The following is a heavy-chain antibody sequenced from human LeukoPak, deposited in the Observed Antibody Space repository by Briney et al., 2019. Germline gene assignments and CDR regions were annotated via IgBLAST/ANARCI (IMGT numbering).Heavy chain of an antibody. Sequence: PGGSLRLSCAASGFTFSSYAMSWVRQAPGKGLEWVSAISGSGGSTYYADSVKGRFTISRDNSKNTLYLQMNSLRAEDTAVYYCATEGFIVVVPAALPDYWGQGTLVTVSS. CDR2: ISGSGGST. CDR3: ATEGFIVVVPAALPDY. CDR1: GFTFSSYA. D-gene: IGHD2-2*01. J-gene: IGHJ4*02. V-gene: IGHV3-23*01.